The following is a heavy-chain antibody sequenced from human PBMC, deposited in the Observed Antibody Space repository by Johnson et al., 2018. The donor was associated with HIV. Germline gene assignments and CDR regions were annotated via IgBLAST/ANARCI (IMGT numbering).Heavy chain of an antibody. D-gene: IGHD3-3*01. CDR1: GFTFITYW. CDR3: ARDHQIKTIFGVVIDNSFDAFDI. CDR2: INQNGSEK. V-gene: IGHV3-7*01. Sequence: VQLVESGGDLVQPGGSLRLSCATSGFTFITYWMSWVRQAPGKGLEWVANINQNGSEKSYVDSVKGRFTISRDNANNSLYLQMNSLRAEDTAVYFCARDHQIKTIFGVVIDNSFDAFDIWGQGTMVTVSS. J-gene: IGHJ3*02.